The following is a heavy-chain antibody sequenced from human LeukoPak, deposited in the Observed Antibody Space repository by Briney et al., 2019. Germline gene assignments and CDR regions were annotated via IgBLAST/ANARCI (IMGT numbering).Heavy chain of an antibody. CDR3: ARDLEIVVVPAANN. Sequence: GGSLTLSCAASGFTFSSYAMHWVRQAPGKGLEGVAVISYDGSNKYYADSVEGRFAISRDNSKNTLYLQMNSLRDEDTAVYYCARDLEIVVVPAANNWGQGTLVTVSS. V-gene: IGHV3-30*09. J-gene: IGHJ4*02. D-gene: IGHD2-2*01. CDR1: GFTFSSYA. CDR2: ISYDGSNK.